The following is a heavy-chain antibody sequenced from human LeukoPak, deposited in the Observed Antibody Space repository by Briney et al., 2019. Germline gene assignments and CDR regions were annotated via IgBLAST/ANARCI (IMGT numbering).Heavy chain of an antibody. V-gene: IGHV3-21*01. D-gene: IGHD3-9*01. CDR3: ARGGHFDSSFDY. CDR1: GFTFSSYS. J-gene: IGHJ4*02. CDR2: ISSSSSYI. Sequence: PGGSLRLSCAASGFTFSSYSMNWVRQAPGKGLEWVSSISSSSSYIYYADSVKGRFTISRDNAKNSLYLQMNSLRAENTAVYYCARGGHFDSSFDYWGQGTLVTVSS.